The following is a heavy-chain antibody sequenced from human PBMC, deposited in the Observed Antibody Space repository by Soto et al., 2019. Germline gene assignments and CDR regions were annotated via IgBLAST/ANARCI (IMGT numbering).Heavy chain of an antibody. CDR2: ISYDGSNK. CDR3: ARQYDYVWGGYRGAFDI. CDR1: GFTFSSYG. V-gene: IGHV3-30*03. J-gene: IGHJ3*02. D-gene: IGHD3-16*02. Sequence: GGSLRLSCAASGFTFSSYGRHWVRQAPGKGLEVVAVISYDGSNKYYADSVKGRFTISRDNSKNTLYLQMNSLRAEDTAVYYCARQYDYVWGGYRGAFDIWGQGTMVTVSS.